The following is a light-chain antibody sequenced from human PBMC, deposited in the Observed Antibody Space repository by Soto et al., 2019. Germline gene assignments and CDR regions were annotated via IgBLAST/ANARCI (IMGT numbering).Light chain of an antibody. CDR3: QSFDSGLNVV. V-gene: IGLV1-40*01. CDR1: SSNIGAGHD. J-gene: IGLJ2*01. Sequence: QSVLTQPPSVSGAPGQRVTISCTGSSSNIGAGHDVQWYQQLPGTPPKLLIYSNIIRPSGVPDRFSGSTSGTSASLAISGLQADDEADYYCQSFDSGLNVVFGGGTKLTVL. CDR2: SNI.